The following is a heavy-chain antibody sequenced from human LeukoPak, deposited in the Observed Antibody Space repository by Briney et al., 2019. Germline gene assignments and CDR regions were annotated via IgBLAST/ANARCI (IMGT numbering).Heavy chain of an antibody. D-gene: IGHD3-16*02. CDR2: ITWNSGSI. CDR3: AKERESYYFDY. J-gene: IGHJ4*02. Sequence: GRSLRLSCAASGFTFDDYAMHWVRQAPGKGLEWVSGITWNSGSIDYVDSVKGRFTISRDNAKNSLYLQMNSLRAEDTALYYCAKERESYYFDYWGQGTPVTVSS. V-gene: IGHV3-9*01. CDR1: GFTFDDYA.